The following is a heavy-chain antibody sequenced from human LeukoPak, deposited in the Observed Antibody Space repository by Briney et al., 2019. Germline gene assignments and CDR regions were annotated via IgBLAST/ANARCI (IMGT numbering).Heavy chain of an antibody. CDR3: ARDINGGEFDY. CDR1: GYTFTSYG. Sequence: ASVKVSCKASGYTFTSYGISWVRQSPGQGLEWMGWISAYNGNTNYAQKLQGRVTMTTDTSTSTAYMELRGLRSDDTAMYYCARDINGGEFDYWGQGTLVTVSS. V-gene: IGHV1-18*01. CDR2: ISAYNGNT. D-gene: IGHD1-20*01. J-gene: IGHJ4*02.